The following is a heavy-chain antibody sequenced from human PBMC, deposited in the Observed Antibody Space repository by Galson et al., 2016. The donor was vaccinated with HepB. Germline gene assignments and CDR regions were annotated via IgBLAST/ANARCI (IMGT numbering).Heavy chain of an antibody. D-gene: IGHD3-10*01. V-gene: IGHV3-48*02. CDR2: ITSSSSPI. Sequence: SLRLSCAVFGFNLNSYSMNWVRQAPGKGLEWISYITSSSSPIFYADSVKGRFTISRDNARNSLYLQMNILRDEDTAVYYCARVVYGSGSYYRFYDYWGQGTLFTVSS. CDR3: ARVVYGSGSYYRFYDY. CDR1: GFNLNSYS. J-gene: IGHJ4*02.